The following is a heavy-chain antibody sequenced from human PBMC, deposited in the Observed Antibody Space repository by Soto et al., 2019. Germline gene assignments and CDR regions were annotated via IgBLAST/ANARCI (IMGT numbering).Heavy chain of an antibody. CDR2: ISYDGSNK. D-gene: IGHD6-19*01. CDR1: GVTFSSYG. CDR3: VKDVSSGLPYYYGLDV. Sequence: QVQLVESGGGVVQPGRSLRLSCAASGVTFSSYGMHWVRQAPGKGLEWVAVISYDGSNKYYADSVKGRFTIARDNSKNTLYLQMSSLRAEDTAVYYCVKDVSSGLPYYYGLDVWGQGTSVTVSS. V-gene: IGHV3-30*18. J-gene: IGHJ6*02.